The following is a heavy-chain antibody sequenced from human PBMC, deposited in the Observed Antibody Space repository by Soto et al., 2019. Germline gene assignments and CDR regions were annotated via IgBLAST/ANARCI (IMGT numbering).Heavy chain of an antibody. CDR3: TTDAAHQDTSGYYYEGAY. Sequence: PGGSLRLSCAASGFTFSSYWMSWVRQAPGKGLEWVANIKQDGSDTYYVDSVKGRFTISRDNSKNTLYLQMNSPRAEDTAVYYCTTDAAHQDTSGYYYEGAYWGQGILVTVSS. CDR2: IKQDGSDT. D-gene: IGHD3-22*01. V-gene: IGHV3-7*03. J-gene: IGHJ4*02. CDR1: GFTFSSYW.